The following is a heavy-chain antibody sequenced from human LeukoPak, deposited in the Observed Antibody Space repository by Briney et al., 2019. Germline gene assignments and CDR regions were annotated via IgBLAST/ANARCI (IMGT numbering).Heavy chain of an antibody. Sequence: QTGGSLRLSCAASGVTFSTYAMNWVREAPGKGGEWVSYISSSGSTIYYAESVKGECTISRDNAKNSLYLQMNSLRAEDTAVYYCARGRSGYKDYWGQGTLVTVSS. J-gene: IGHJ4*02. CDR1: GVTFSTYA. CDR2: ISSSGSTI. CDR3: ARGRSGYKDY. D-gene: IGHD3-3*01. V-gene: IGHV3-48*04.